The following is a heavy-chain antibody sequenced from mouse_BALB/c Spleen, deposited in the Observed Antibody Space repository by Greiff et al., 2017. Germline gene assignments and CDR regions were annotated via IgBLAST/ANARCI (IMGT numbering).Heavy chain of an antibody. Sequence: DVKLVESGPGLVKPSQSLSLTCTVTGYSITSDYAWNWIRQFPGNKLEWMGYISYSGSTSYNPSLKSRISITRDTSKNQFFLQLNSVTTEDTATYNSARKRIDYYGSSYEAMDYWGQGTSVTVSS. CDR3: ARKRIDYYGSSYEAMDY. J-gene: IGHJ4*01. D-gene: IGHD1-1*01. CDR1: GYSITSDYA. V-gene: IGHV3-2*02. CDR2: ISYSGST.